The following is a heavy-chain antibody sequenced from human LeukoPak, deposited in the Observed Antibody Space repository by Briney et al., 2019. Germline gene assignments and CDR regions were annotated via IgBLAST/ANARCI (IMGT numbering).Heavy chain of an antibody. CDR3: ARDPGWIQLYSFDY. CDR1: GFTFSDYY. Sequence: GGSLRLSCAASGFTFSDYYMSWIRQAPGKGLEWVSYISSSGSTIYYADSVKGQFTISRDNAKNPLYLQMNSLRAEDTAVYYCARDPGWIQLYSFDYWGQGTLVTVSS. D-gene: IGHD5-18*01. J-gene: IGHJ4*02. CDR2: ISSSGSTI. V-gene: IGHV3-11*04.